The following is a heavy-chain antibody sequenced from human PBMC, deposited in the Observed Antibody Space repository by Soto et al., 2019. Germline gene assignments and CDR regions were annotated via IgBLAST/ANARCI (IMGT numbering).Heavy chain of an antibody. CDR1: GYTLTELS. J-gene: IGHJ4*02. D-gene: IGHD3-22*01. Sequence: ASVKVSCKVSGYTLTELSMHWVRQAPGKGLEWMGGFDPEDGETIYAQKFKGRVTMTKDTSTDTAYMELSSLRSEDTAVYYYATVERQWHGLIVWGQGTLVTVSS. V-gene: IGHV1-24*01. CDR2: FDPEDGET. CDR3: ATVERQWHGLIV.